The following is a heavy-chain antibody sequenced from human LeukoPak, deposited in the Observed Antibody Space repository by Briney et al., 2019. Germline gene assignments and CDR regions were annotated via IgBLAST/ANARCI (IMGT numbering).Heavy chain of an antibody. CDR1: XFGXXXXY. Sequence: AAXXFGXXXXYMTXVRXAPGXXXXXGSXXHSGGDTYYADSVKGRFTISRDDSNNSLNLQMNSLSGEDTAVYFCARGRLSTYSIRAWGLDVWGQGTTVIVSS. J-gene: IGHJ6*02. CDR2: XHSGGDT. V-gene: IGHV3-53*01. CDR3: ARGRLSTYSIRAWGLDV. D-gene: IGHD1-26*01.